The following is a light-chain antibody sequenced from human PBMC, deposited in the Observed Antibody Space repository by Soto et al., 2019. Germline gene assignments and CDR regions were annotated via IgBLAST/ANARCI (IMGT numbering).Light chain of an antibody. CDR1: QSVSSSY. CDR3: QQYGSSPMYT. J-gene: IGKJ2*01. Sequence: EIALTQSPGTLSFSPGERATLSCRASQSVSSSYLAWYQQKPGQAPRLLIYGASSRATGIPDRFSGSGSGTDFTLTISRLEPEDFAVYYCQQYGSSPMYTFGQGTKLEIK. V-gene: IGKV3-20*01. CDR2: GAS.